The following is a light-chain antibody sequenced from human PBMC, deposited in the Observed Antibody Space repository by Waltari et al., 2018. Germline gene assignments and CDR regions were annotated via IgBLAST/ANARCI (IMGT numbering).Light chain of an antibody. V-gene: IGLV3-1*01. J-gene: IGLJ3*02. CDR3: QAWDDTTAWV. CDR2: HGG. Sequence: SYKLTQTPSLAVSPGQTASITCSGENMRHKYVCWYQQKTGQSPELVIYHGGKRRSGIPERFSGSNSGDTATLTISGTQPMDEADYYCQAWDDTTAWVFGGGTKLTVL. CDR1: NMRHKY.